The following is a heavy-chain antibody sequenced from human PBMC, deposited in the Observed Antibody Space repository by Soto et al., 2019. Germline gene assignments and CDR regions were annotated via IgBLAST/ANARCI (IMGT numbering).Heavy chain of an antibody. CDR2: ITRDGYNK. J-gene: IGHJ4*02. CDR3: TKSSGGSLSVGMDY. V-gene: IGHV3-30*04. D-gene: IGHD2-15*01. Sequence: QVQLVESGGGVVQPGRSLRLSCAVSGFIFKNYALNWVRQAPGKGLEWVASITRDGYNKYYAESVKGRFTISRDNSKNTLSLQMTALRVEDSSVYYCTKSSGGSLSVGMDYWGPGTLVTVSS. CDR1: GFIFKNYA.